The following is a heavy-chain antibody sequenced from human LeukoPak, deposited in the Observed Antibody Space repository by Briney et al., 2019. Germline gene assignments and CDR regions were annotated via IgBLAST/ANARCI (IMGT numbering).Heavy chain of an antibody. CDR2: IYTSGST. D-gene: IGHD3-3*01. V-gene: IGHV4-4*07. Sequence: PSETLSLTCTVSGGSISSNYWSWIRQPAGKGLEWIGRIYTSGSTNYNPSLKSRVTMSVDTSKNQFSLKLSSVTAADTAVYYCARASDYDFWSGYVFDYWGQGTLVTVSS. CDR3: ARASDYDFWSGYVFDY. J-gene: IGHJ4*02. CDR1: GGSISSNY.